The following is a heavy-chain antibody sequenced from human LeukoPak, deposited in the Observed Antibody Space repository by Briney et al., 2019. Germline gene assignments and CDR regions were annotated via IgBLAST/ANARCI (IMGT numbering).Heavy chain of an antibody. Sequence: SETLSLTCTVSGGSISSSNYYWGWIRQPPGKGLEWIGSIYYSGSTYYNPSLKSRVTISVDTSKNQFSLKLSSVTAADTAVYYCARQYIVVVQSWYFDLWGRGTLVTVSS. CDR3: ARQYIVVVQSWYFDL. J-gene: IGHJ2*01. CDR2: IYYSGST. D-gene: IGHD2-2*01. CDR1: GGSISSSNYY. V-gene: IGHV4-39*01.